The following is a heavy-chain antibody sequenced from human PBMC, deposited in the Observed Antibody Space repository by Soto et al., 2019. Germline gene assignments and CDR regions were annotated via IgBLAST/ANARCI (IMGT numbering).Heavy chain of an antibody. Sequence: PSETLSLTCTVSGGSISGGGYYWSWIRQHPGKGLEWIGYIYYSGSTYYNPSLKSRVTISVDTSKNQFSLKLSSVTAADTAVYYCARVTMGGNYYYGMDVWGQGTTVTV. J-gene: IGHJ6*02. CDR2: IYYSGST. CDR3: ARVTMGGNYYYGMDV. D-gene: IGHD3-10*01. V-gene: IGHV4-31*03. CDR1: GGSISGGGYY.